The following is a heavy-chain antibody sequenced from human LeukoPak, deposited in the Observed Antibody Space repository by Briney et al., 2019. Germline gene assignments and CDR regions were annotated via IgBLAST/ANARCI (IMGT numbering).Heavy chain of an antibody. CDR1: GYTFTGYY. V-gene: IGHV1-2*02. Sequence: ASVKVSCKASGYTFTGYYMHWVRQAPGQGLEWMGWINPNSGGTNYAQKFQGRVTMTRDTSISTAYMELRSLRSDDTAVYYCARAIATNWFDPWGQGTLVTVSS. J-gene: IGHJ5*02. D-gene: IGHD6-13*01. CDR2: INPNSGGT. CDR3: ARAIATNWFDP.